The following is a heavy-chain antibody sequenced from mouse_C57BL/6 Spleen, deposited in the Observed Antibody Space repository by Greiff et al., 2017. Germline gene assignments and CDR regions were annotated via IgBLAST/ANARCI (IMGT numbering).Heavy chain of an antibody. CDR1: GFNIKDDY. CDR2: IDPENGDT. D-gene: IGHD3-2*02. CDR3: TSGDSSGLYAMDY. V-gene: IGHV14-4*01. Sequence: VQLQQSGAELVRPGASVKLSCTASGFNIKDDYMHWVKQRPEQGLEWIGWIDPENGDTEYASKFQGKATITADTSSNTAYLQLSSLTSEDTAVYYCTSGDSSGLYAMDYWGQGTSVTVSS. J-gene: IGHJ4*01.